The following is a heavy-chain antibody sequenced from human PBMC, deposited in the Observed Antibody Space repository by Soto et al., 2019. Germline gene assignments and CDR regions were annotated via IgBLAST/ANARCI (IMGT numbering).Heavy chain of an antibody. D-gene: IGHD6-13*01. J-gene: IGHJ4*02. CDR3: AKDQGSSWYEIDY. CDR1: GFTVSSNY. CDR2: IYSAGNT. Sequence: GGSLRLSCAASGFTVSSNYMSWVRQAPGKGLEWISIIYSAGNTYYADSVKGRFTISRDNSKNTLYLQMNSLGAEDTAVYYCAKDQGSSWYEIDYWGQGTLVTVPQ. V-gene: IGHV3-66*01.